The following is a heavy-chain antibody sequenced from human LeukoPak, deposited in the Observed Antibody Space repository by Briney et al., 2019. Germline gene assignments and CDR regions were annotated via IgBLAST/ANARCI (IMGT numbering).Heavy chain of an antibody. CDR2: IIPILGIA. CDR3: ARGYSYGSIDY. CDR1: GGTFSSYA. D-gene: IGHD5-18*01. V-gene: IGHV1-69*04. J-gene: IGHJ4*02. Sequence: ASVKVSCKASGGTFSSYAISWVRQAPGQGLEWMGRIIPILGIANYAQKFQGRVTITADKSTSTAYMELSSLRSEDTAVYYCARGYSYGSIDYWGQGTLVTVSS.